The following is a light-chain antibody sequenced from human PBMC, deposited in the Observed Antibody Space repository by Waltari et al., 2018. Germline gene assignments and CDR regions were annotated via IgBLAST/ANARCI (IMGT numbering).Light chain of an antibody. CDR3: GTWDSSLSVVV. Sequence: QPVLTQPPSVSAAPGQKVTISCSGSSSNVGDNYVAWYQHLPGTAPRLLIYENKIRPDGIPDHLACLKAGTAPPLAITGLHTGDEADYYGGTWDSSLSVVVFGGGTKVTVL. CDR1: SSNVGDNY. CDR2: ENK. V-gene: IGLV1-51*02. J-gene: IGLJ2*01.